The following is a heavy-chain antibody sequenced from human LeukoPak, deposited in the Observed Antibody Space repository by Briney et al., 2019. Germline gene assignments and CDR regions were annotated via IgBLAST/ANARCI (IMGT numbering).Heavy chain of an antibody. CDR3: ARAKYTTRNYDFWSGRSPFDP. V-gene: IGHV3-21*01. D-gene: IGHD3-3*01. Sequence: GGSLRLSCAASGFTFSGYSMNWVRQAPGKGLEWVSSISSSSSYIYYADSVKGRFTISRDNAKNSLYLQMNSLRAEDTAVYYCARAKYTTRNYDFWSGRSPFDPWGQGTLVTVSS. J-gene: IGHJ5*02. CDR2: ISSSSSYI. CDR1: GFTFSGYS.